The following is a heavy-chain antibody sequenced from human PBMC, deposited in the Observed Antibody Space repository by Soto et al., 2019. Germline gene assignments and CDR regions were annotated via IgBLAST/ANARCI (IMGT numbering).Heavy chain of an antibody. CDR2: INHSGST. Sequence: SETLSLTCAVYGGSFSGYYWSWIRQPPGKRLEWIGEINHSGSTNYNPSLKSRVTISVDTSKNQFSLKLSSVTAADTAVYYCARVRRIQLWQYYYYYGMDVWGQGTTVTVSS. J-gene: IGHJ6*02. CDR1: GGSFSGYY. D-gene: IGHD5-18*01. CDR3: ARVRRIQLWQYYYYYGMDV. V-gene: IGHV4-34*01.